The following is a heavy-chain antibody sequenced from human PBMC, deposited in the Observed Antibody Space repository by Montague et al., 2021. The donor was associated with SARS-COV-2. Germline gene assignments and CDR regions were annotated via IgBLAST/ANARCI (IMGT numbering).Heavy chain of an antibody. D-gene: IGHD3-10*01. CDR3: ARLGDGVVPSPILGVGPYYSYYYMDV. CDR2: IHHGGST. Sequence: ETLSLTCAVHGGSFSTYSWNWIRQPPGKGLEWIGEIHHGGSTNYNPSLKSRVTISADTSKNQFSLKLTSVAAADTAVYYCARLGDGVVPSPILGVGPYYSYYYMDVWGKGTTVTVAS. CDR1: GGSFSTYS. J-gene: IGHJ6*03. V-gene: IGHV4-34*01.